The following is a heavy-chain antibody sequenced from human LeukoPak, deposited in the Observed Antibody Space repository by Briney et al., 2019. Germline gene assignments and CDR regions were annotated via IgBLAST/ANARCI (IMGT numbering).Heavy chain of an antibody. CDR2: ISWNSGSI. D-gene: IGHD6-13*01. V-gene: IGHV3-9*01. CDR3: AKAPGSSWYPHYFDY. CDR1: GFTFDDYA. J-gene: IGHJ4*02. Sequence: GGSLRLSCAASGFTFDDYAMHWVRQAPGKGLEWVSGISWNSGSIGYADSVKGRFTISRDNAKNSLYLQMNSLRAEDTALYYCAKAPGSSWYPHYFDYWGQGTLVTVSS.